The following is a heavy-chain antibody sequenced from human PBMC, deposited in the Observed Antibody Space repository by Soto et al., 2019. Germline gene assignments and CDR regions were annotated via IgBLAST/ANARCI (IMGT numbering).Heavy chain of an antibody. CDR3: ARDRIMITFSVNYYYYGMDV. D-gene: IGHD3-16*01. Sequence: PGGSLRLSCAASGFTFSSYAMSWVRQAPGKGLEWVSIIYSGGNTYYADSVKGRFTISRDNSKNTLYLQMNSLKAEDTAVYYCARDRIMITFSVNYYYYGMDVWGQGTTVTVSS. V-gene: IGHV3-66*01. CDR1: GFTFSSYA. J-gene: IGHJ6*02. CDR2: IYSGGNT.